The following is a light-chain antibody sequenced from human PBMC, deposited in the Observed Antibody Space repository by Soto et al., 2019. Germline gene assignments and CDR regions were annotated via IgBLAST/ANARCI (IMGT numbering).Light chain of an antibody. J-gene: IGKJ1*01. CDR2: GAY. CDR1: QSISSN. CDR3: QQYNSFPWT. Sequence: EIVMTQAPATLSVSPGDRDTLSCRASQSISSNLAWYQQKPGQDHRLLIYGAYTTATGIPSRFSGSGYGTELTLTISSLQSEDFAVYYCQQYNSFPWTFGQGTKVEN. V-gene: IGKV3-15*01.